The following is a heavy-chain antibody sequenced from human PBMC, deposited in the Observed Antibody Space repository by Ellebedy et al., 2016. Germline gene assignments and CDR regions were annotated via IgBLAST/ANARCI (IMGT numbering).Heavy chain of an antibody. CDR2: MYYRGST. J-gene: IGHJ2*01. Sequence: SQTLSLTXTVSGGSVRSCSYYWDWIRQPPGKGLEWIGSMYYRGSTNYNPSLKSRVTISVDTSKNQFSLKLTSVTAADTAVYYCASRPNWYCDLWGRGTLVTVSS. CDR1: GGSVRSCSYY. CDR3: ASRPNWYCDL. V-gene: IGHV4-39*01.